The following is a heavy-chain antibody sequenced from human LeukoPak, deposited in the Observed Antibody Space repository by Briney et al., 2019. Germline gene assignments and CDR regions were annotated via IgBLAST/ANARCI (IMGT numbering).Heavy chain of an antibody. J-gene: IGHJ4*02. D-gene: IGHD6-6*01. CDR3: TTVSSSSSRGDY. CDR1: GFTFSNAW. Sequence: GGSLRLSCAASGFTFSNAWMSWVRQAPGKGLEWVGRIKRKTDGGTTDYAAPVKGRFTISRDDSKNTLYLQMNSLKTEDTAVYYCTTVSSSSSRGDYWGQGTLVTVSS. V-gene: IGHV3-15*01. CDR2: IKRKTDGGTT.